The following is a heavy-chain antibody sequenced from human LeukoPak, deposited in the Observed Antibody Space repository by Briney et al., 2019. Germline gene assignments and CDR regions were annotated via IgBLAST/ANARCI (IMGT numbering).Heavy chain of an antibody. J-gene: IGHJ4*02. D-gene: IGHD3-10*01. CDR3: ARIGRAGLMTDYYGSGSPPDY. Sequence: GGSLRLSCAASGFTFSSYWMSWVRQAPGKGLEWVANIKQDGSEKYYVDSVKGRFTISRDNAKNSLYLQMNSLRAEDTAVYYCARIGRAGLMTDYYGSGSPPDYWGQGTLVTVSS. CDR1: GFTFSSYW. V-gene: IGHV3-7*01. CDR2: IKQDGSEK.